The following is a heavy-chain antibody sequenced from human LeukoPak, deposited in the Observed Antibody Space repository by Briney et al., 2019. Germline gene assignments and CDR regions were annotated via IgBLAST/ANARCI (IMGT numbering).Heavy chain of an antibody. Sequence: AGGSLRLSCAASGFTFSSYSMNWVRQAPGKGLEWVSSISKNSGYIYYADSVKGRFTISRDNAKNSLYLQMNSLRAEDTAVYYCASLSPFRYYDSSGLDYWGQGTLVTVSS. D-gene: IGHD3-22*01. CDR2: ISKNSGYI. V-gene: IGHV3-21*01. J-gene: IGHJ4*02. CDR1: GFTFSSYS. CDR3: ASLSPFRYYDSSGLDY.